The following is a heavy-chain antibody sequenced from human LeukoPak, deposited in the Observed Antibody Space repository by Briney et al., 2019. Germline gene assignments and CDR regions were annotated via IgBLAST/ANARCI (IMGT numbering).Heavy chain of an antibody. J-gene: IGHJ4*02. Sequence: GRSLRLSCAASGFTFRSYGMHWVRQAPGKGLEWVAVIWYDGSNKYYADSVKGRFTISRDNSKNTLYLQMNSLRAEDTAVYYCARYYYDSSGYYSGELDYWGQGTLVTVSS. CDR3: ARYYYDSSGYYSGELDY. CDR1: GFTFRSYG. V-gene: IGHV3-33*01. CDR2: IWYDGSNK. D-gene: IGHD3-22*01.